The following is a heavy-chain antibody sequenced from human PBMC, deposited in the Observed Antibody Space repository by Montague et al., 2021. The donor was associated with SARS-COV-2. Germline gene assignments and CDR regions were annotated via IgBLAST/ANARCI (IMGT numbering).Heavy chain of an antibody. D-gene: IGHD6-19*01. J-gene: IGHJ4*02. CDR2: IYDTAST. Sequence: SETLSLTCAVSGASIVNTDCWSWVRQPPGKGLERIGEIYDTASTNYNPSLKSRVTMSVDKFNNQVSLQLNYLTAADTAVYFCMRAGGYVNRPPVWGQGAQVIVSS. V-gene: IGHV4-4*02. CDR3: MRAGGYVNRPPV. CDR1: GASIVNTDC.